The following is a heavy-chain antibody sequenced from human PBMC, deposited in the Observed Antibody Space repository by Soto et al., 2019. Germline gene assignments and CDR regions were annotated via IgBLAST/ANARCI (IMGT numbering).Heavy chain of an antibody. Sequence: DVQLLESRGALVQPGETLRLSCAATGFTFERYWMTWARQAPGKGLELVANIKEDGSDKTYVDSVKGRFTVSRDNTKDFLFLQMNSLSDEDTAVYYCARVRSTDYWGQGTLVIVSS. CDR2: IKEDGSDK. J-gene: IGHJ4*02. CDR3: ARVRSTDY. CDR1: GFTFERYW. V-gene: IGHV3-7*01.